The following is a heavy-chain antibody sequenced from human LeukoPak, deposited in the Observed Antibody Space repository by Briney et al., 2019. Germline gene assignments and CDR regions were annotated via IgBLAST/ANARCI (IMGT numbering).Heavy chain of an antibody. CDR1: GGSISSSSYY. CDR3: ARDCSSSSCYLDY. V-gene: IGHV4-39*07. Sequence: PSETLSLTCTVSGGSISSSSYYWGWIRQPPGKGLEWIGSIYYSGSTYYNPSLKSRVTISVDMSKNQFSLKLSSVTAADTAVYYCARDCSSSSCYLDYWSQGTLVTVSS. J-gene: IGHJ4*02. CDR2: IYYSGST. D-gene: IGHD2-2*01.